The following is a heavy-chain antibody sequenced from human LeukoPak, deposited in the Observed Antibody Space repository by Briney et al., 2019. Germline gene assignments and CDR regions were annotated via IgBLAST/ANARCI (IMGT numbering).Heavy chain of an antibody. CDR1: GYTFTSYY. J-gene: IGHJ3*02. Sequence: ASVKVSCKASGYTFTSYYMHWVRQAPGQGLEWMGIINPSGGSTSYAQKFQGRVTMTRDTSTSTVYMELSSLRSEDTAVYYCAGDRSSAAAIPSDAFDIWGQGTMVTVSS. CDR3: AGDRSSAAAIPSDAFDI. CDR2: INPSGGST. V-gene: IGHV1-46*01. D-gene: IGHD2-2*02.